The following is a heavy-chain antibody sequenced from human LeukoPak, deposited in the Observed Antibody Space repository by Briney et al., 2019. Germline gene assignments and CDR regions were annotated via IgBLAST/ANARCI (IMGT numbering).Heavy chain of an antibody. CDR2: IRYDGSNK. J-gene: IGHJ4*02. CDR3: AKGLERESRLDS. V-gene: IGHV3-30*02. Sequence: SGGSLRLSCAASGFTFSSYGMHWVRQAPGKGLEWVAFIRYDGSNKYYADSVKGRFTISRDNSKNTLYLQMNSLRTEDTALYYCAKGLERESRLDSWGQGTLVTVSS. D-gene: IGHD1-1*01. CDR1: GFTFSSYG.